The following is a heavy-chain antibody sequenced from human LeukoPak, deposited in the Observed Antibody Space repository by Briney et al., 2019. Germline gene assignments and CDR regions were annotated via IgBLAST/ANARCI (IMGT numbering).Heavy chain of an antibody. V-gene: IGHV3-23*01. D-gene: IGHD2-15*01. CDR2: ISDDSSFT. CDR1: GLRFRSYA. CDR3: AKGRCSGVGCDSFHS. J-gene: IGHJ4*02. Sequence: GGSLRLSCVASGLRFRSYAMNWVRQAPGKGLECISSISDDSSFTYYADSVKGRSAISRDDSKNTLYLQMNNLKVEDTAVYYCAKGRCSGVGCDSFHSWGQGALVTVSS.